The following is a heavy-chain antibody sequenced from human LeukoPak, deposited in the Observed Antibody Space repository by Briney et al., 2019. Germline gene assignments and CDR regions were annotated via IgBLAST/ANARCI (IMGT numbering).Heavy chain of an antibody. CDR3: IRDFLTVTTNDY. CDR2: IKTDGSDR. CDR1: GFMFSDYW. D-gene: IGHD4-11*01. Sequence: GGSLRLSCAASGFMFSDYWMHWVRKAPGKGLVWVSGIKTDGSDRRYADFVTGRFTISRDNAKNTLFLQMNSLRAEDTAVYYCIRDFLTVTTNDYWGQGTLVTVSS. V-gene: IGHV3-74*01. J-gene: IGHJ4*02.